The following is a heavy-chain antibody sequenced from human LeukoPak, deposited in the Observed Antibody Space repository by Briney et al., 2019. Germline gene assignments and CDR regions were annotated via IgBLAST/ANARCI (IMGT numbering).Heavy chain of an antibody. J-gene: IGHJ4*02. CDR1: GGTFSSYA. D-gene: IGHD3-22*01. V-gene: IGHV1-69*05. CDR3: ARGDYYDSSGSTAFDY. Sequence: TVKVSCKASGGTFSSYAISWVRQAPGQGLEWMGGIIPIFGTANYAQKFQGRVTITTDESTSTAYMELSSLRSEDTAVYYCARGDYYDSSGSTAFDYWGQGTLVTVSS. CDR2: IIPIFGTA.